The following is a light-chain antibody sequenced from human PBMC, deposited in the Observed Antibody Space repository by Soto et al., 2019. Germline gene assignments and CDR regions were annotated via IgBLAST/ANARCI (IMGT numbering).Light chain of an antibody. CDR3: QQYDIWYT. V-gene: IGKV1-33*01. CDR1: QDIGNF. Sequence: DIQMTQSPSSLSASVGDRVTIACQASQDIGNFLNWYQHKPGKAPKLVIYGAFNLEAGVPSRFSGGGSGTEFTLTITSLQPDDFATYYCQQYDIWYTFGQGTKLEIK. CDR2: GAF. J-gene: IGKJ2*01.